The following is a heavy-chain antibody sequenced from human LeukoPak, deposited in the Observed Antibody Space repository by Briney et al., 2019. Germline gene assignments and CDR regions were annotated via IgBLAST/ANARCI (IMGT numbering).Heavy chain of an antibody. D-gene: IGHD3-22*01. CDR1: GGSFSGYY. J-gene: IGHJ4*02. CDR3: ARAYYYDSSGGDY. CDR2: INHSGST. Sequence: SETLSLTCAVYGGSFSGYYWSWIRPPPGKGLEWIGEINHSGSTNYKPSLKSRVTISVDTSKNQFSLKLSSVTAADTAVYYCARAYYYDSSGGDYWGQGTLVTVSS. V-gene: IGHV4-34*01.